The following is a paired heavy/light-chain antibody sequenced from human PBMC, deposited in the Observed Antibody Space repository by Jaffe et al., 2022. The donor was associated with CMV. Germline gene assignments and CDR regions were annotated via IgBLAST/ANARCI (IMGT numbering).Light chain of an antibody. CDR1: SSDVGSYNL. V-gene: IGLV2-23*02. Sequence: QSALTQPASVSGSPGQSITISCTGTSSDVGSYNLVSWYQQHPGKAPKLMIYEVTKRPLGVSNRFSGSKSGNTASLTISGLQVEDEADYYCCSYAGSSTYGFGTGTKVTVL. CDR2: EVT. J-gene: IGLJ1*01. CDR3: CSYAGSSTYG.
Heavy chain of an antibody. V-gene: IGHV1-3*01. CDR3: AVLRTYRDAFDI. Sequence: QVQLVQSGAEVKKPGASVKVSCKASGNTFISSVMHWVRQAPGQRLEWMGWINAGNGNTKYSHNFQGRVTITRDTSASTAYMELSSLRSEDTAVYYCAVLRTYRDAFDIWGQGTMVTVSS. J-gene: IGHJ3*02. CDR1: GNTFISSV. CDR2: INAGNGNT. D-gene: IGHD2-8*01.